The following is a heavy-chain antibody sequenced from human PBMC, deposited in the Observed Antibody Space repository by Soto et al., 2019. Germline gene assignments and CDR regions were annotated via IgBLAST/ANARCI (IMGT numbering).Heavy chain of an antibody. CDR2: IKSKTDGGTT. CDR3: AKYRCPNCCGGRYFDY. CDR1: GFTFSNAW. Sequence: EVQLVESGGGLVKPGGSLRLSCAASGFTFSNAWMSWVRQAPGKGLEWVGRIKSKTDGGTTDYAEPGKGRFTISRDDSKNTLYLKMNRLKTELTAVYYCAKYRCPNCCGGRYFDYWGQGTLVTVSS. V-gene: IGHV3-15*01. J-gene: IGHJ4*02. D-gene: IGHD2-15*01.